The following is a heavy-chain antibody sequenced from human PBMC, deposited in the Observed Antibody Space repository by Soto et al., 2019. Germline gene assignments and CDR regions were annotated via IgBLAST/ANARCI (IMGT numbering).Heavy chain of an antibody. CDR3: AGAWAYCSGGSCYSDYFDY. CDR1: GGSISSGGYY. J-gene: IGHJ4*02. Sequence: PSETLSLTCTVSGGSISSGGYYWSWIRQHPGKGLEWIGYIYYSGSTYYNPSLKSRVTISVDTSKNQFSLKLSSVTAADTAVYYCAGAWAYCSGGSCYSDYFDYWGQGTLVTVSS. CDR2: IYYSGST. V-gene: IGHV4-31*03. D-gene: IGHD2-15*01.